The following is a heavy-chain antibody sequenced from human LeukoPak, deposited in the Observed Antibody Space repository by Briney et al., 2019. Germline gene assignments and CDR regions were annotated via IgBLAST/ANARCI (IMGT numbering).Heavy chain of an antibody. CDR1: GSTFSSYW. D-gene: IGHD1-14*01. CDR3: ARKEPASGY. J-gene: IGHJ4*02. Sequence: GGSLRLSCAASGSTFSSYWMSWVRQAPGKGLEWLANIKQDGSEIHYVDSVKGRFTISRENAKNSLYLQMNSLRAEDTAVYYCARKEPASGYWGQGTLVTVSS. V-gene: IGHV3-7*03. CDR2: IKQDGSEI.